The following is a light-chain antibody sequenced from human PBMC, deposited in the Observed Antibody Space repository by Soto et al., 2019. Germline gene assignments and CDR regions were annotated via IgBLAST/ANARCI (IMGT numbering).Light chain of an antibody. CDR2: GAS. J-gene: IGKJ2*01. CDR3: QHYFNWPYT. CDR1: QSVTSN. V-gene: IGKV3-15*01. Sequence: EVVMTQSPATLSVSPGERDTLSCRASQSVTSNLAWYQQKPGRAPRLLIYGASTRATGIPARFSGSGSGTEFTLTISNLQSEDFALYYCQHYFNWPYTFGQGTKVEIK.